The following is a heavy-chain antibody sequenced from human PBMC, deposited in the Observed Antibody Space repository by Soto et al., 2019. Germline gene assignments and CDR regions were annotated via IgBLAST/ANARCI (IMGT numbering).Heavy chain of an antibody. CDR1: GYTFTSYA. CDR3: ARDRQIAAAGKALGY. J-gene: IGHJ4*02. V-gene: IGHV1-3*01. D-gene: IGHD6-13*01. Sequence: GASVKVSCKASGYTFTSYAMHWVRQAPGQRLEWMGWINAGNGNTKYSQKFQGRVTITRDTSASTAYMELSSLRSEDTAVYYCARDRQIAAAGKALGYWGQGTLVTVSS. CDR2: INAGNGNT.